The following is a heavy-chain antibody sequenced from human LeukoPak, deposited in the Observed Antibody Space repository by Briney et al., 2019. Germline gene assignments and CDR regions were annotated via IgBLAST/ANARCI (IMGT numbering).Heavy chain of an antibody. CDR3: ARERATYYYDSSGYPVDY. D-gene: IGHD3-22*01. J-gene: IGHJ4*02. CDR2: ISAYNCNT. V-gene: IGHV1-18*01. Sequence: ASVKVSCKASGYTFTSYGISWVRQAPGQGLEWMGWISAYNCNTNYAQQLQGRVTMTTDTSTSPAYMELRSLTSDDTAVYYCARERATYYYDSSGYPVDYCGQGTLVTVSS. CDR1: GYTFTSYG.